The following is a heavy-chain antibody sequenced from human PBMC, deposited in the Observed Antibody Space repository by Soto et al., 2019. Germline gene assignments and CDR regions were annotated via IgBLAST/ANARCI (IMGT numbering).Heavy chain of an antibody. CDR3: ARGSKYGDYSRWFDP. CDR2: MNPNSGNT. Sequence: QVQLVQSGAEVKKPGASVKVSCKASGYTFTSYDINWMRQATGQGFEYLGWMNPNSGNTGYVKKFQGRVTMTRDTAMSTAYMELSSLRSEDTAVYYCARGSKYGDYSRWFDPWGPGTLVTVSS. D-gene: IGHD4-17*01. J-gene: IGHJ5*02. V-gene: IGHV1-8*01. CDR1: GYTFTSYD.